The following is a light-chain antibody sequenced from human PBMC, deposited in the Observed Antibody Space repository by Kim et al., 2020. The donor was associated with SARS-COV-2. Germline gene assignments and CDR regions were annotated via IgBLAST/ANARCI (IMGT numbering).Light chain of an antibody. V-gene: IGKV3-15*01. CDR3: EQYDTWPAVT. Sequence: EIVMTQSPATLSVSPGERVTLSCRASQSVSSKLAWYQQKPGQAPRLLIYGASTRATGTPARFSGSGCGTEFTLDISSLQSEDFAGYYCEQYDTWPAVTFGGGTKVDIK. CDR1: QSVSSK. J-gene: IGKJ4*01. CDR2: GAS.